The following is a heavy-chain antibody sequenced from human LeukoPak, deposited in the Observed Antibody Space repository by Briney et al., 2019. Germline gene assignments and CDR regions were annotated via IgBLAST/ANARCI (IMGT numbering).Heavy chain of an antibody. CDR3: ARGYYDSSGYYYYYYMDV. CDR2: INPNSGGT. V-gene: IGHV1-2*02. CDR1: GDTFSNYA. J-gene: IGHJ6*03. Sequence: ASVKVSCKASGDTFSNYAITWVRQAPGQGLEWMGWINPNSGGTNYAQKFQGRVTMTRDTSISTAYMELSRLRSDDTAVYYCARGYYDSSGYYYYYYMDVWGKGTTVTVSS. D-gene: IGHD3-22*01.